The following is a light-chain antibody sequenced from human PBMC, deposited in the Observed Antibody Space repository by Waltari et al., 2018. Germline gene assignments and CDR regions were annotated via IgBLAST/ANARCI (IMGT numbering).Light chain of an antibody. CDR3: SSYTSSGVV. V-gene: IGLV2-14*01. J-gene: IGLJ2*01. Sequence: QSALTQPASVSGSPGPAIIISCTGTCRDVGGYDNLSWYQQYPGKAPRLIIYDVYNRPSGVSKRFSGSKSDNTASLTISGLQAEDESVYYCSSYTSSGVVFGGGTKLTVL. CDR1: CRDVGGYDN. CDR2: DVY.